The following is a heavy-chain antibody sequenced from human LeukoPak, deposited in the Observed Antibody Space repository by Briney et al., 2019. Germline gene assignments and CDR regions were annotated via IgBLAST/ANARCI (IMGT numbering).Heavy chain of an antibody. CDR3: ARHVSGSSWYEDYYGMDV. Sequence: GESLKISCKGSGSSFTSYWIGWVRQMPGKGLEWMGIIYPGDSDTRYSPSFQGQVTISADKSISTAYLQWSSLKASDTATYYCARHVSGSSWYEDYYGMDVWGQGTTVTVSS. V-gene: IGHV5-51*01. J-gene: IGHJ6*02. CDR2: IYPGDSDT. D-gene: IGHD6-13*01. CDR1: GSSFTSYW.